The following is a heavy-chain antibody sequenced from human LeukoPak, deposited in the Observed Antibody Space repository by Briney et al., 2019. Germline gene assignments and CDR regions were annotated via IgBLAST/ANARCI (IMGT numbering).Heavy chain of an antibody. V-gene: IGHV3-23*01. Sequence: GSLRLSCAASGFTFSSYAMSWVRQAPGKGLEWVSAISGSGGSTYYADSVKGRFTISRDNSKNTLYLQMNSLRAEDTAVYYCAKDRLWGAAAGVTFDYWGQGTLVTVSS. CDR1: GFTFSSYA. D-gene: IGHD6-13*01. CDR3: AKDRLWGAAAGVTFDY. J-gene: IGHJ4*02. CDR2: ISGSGGST.